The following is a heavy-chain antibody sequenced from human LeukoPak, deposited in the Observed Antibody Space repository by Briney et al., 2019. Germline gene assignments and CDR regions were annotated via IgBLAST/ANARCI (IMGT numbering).Heavy chain of an antibody. CDR3: ARERDTMVRGETRPYFDY. CDR1: GGTFSSYA. CDR2: IIPIFGTA. V-gene: IGHV1-69*06. Sequence: SVKVSCKASGGTFSSYANSWVRQAPGQGLEWMGGIIPIFGTANYAQKFQGRVTITADKSTSTAYMELSSLRSEDTAVYYCARERDTMVRGETRPYFDYWGQGTLVTVSS. J-gene: IGHJ4*02. D-gene: IGHD3-10*01.